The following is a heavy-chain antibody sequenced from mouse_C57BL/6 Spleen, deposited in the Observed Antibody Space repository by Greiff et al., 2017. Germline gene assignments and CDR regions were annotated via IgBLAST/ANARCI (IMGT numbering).Heavy chain of an antibody. CDR1: GFTFSSYA. Sequence: EVQLVESGGGLVKPGGSLKLSCAASGFTFSSYAMSWVRQTPEKRLEWVATISDGGSYTYYPDNVKGRFTISRDNAKNNLYLQMSHLKSEDTAMYYCARVEGGPAWFAYWGQGTLVTVSA. CDR3: ARVEGGPAWFAY. J-gene: IGHJ3*01. CDR2: ISDGGSYT. V-gene: IGHV5-4*01. D-gene: IGHD1-1*02.